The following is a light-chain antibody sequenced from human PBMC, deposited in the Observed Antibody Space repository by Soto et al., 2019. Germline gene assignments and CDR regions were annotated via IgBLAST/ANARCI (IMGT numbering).Light chain of an antibody. J-gene: IGKJ5*01. CDR2: GAS. CDR1: QSFSSNY. CDR3: QQYGSSPIT. V-gene: IGKV3-20*01. Sequence: EIVLTQSPGTLSLSPGERATLTCRASQSFSSNYLGWYQQKPGQAPRLLIYGASTRATGVPDRFSGGGSGTDFTLTISRLEPVDFAVYYCQQYGSSPITFGQGTRLEIK.